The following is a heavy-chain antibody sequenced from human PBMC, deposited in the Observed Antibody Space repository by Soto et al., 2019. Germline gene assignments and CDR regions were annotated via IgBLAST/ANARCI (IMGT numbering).Heavy chain of an antibody. Sequence: ASVKVSCKASGYTFTSYYMHWVRQAPGQGLEWMGIINPSGGSTSYAQKFQGRVTMTRDTSTSTVYMELGSLRSEDTAVYYCARSEYCSSTSCFRLYGMDVWGQGTTVTVSS. D-gene: IGHD2-2*01. CDR1: GYTFTSYY. V-gene: IGHV1-46*01. CDR3: ARSEYCSSTSCFRLYGMDV. CDR2: INPSGGST. J-gene: IGHJ6*02.